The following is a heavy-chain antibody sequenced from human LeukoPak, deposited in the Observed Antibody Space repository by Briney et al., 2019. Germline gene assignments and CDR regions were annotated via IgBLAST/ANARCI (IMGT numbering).Heavy chain of an antibody. J-gene: IGHJ4*02. CDR2: IWYDGSNK. CDR3: AKVGYGDYYFDY. Sequence: PGRSLRLPCASCGFTFSSYGMHWVRQAPGKGLEWVAVIWYDGSNKYYADSVKGRFAISRDNSKNTLYLQMNSLRAEDTAVYYCAKVGYGDYYFDYWGQGTLVTVS. CDR1: GFTFSSYG. V-gene: IGHV3-33*06. D-gene: IGHD4-17*01.